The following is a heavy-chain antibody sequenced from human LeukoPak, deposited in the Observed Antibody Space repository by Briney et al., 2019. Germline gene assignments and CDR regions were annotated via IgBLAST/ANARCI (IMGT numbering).Heavy chain of an antibody. CDR2: MNPNSGNT. CDR1: GYTFTSYG. D-gene: IGHD6-19*01. Sequence: GASVKVSCKASGYTFTSYGINWVRQATGQGLEWMGWMNPNSGNTGYAQKFQGRVTMTRNTSISTAYMELSSLRSEDTAVYYCARFVHSSGWYDPHHYYGMDVWGQGTTVTVSS. J-gene: IGHJ6*02. V-gene: IGHV1-8*02. CDR3: ARFVHSSGWYDPHHYYGMDV.